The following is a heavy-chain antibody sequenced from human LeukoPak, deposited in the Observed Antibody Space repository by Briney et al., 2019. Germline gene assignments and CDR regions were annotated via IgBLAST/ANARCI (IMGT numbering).Heavy chain of an antibody. CDR3: ARHVSSSGRYDAFDI. D-gene: IGHD6-19*01. Sequence: SETLSLTCTVSGGSISSYYWSWIRQPPGKGLEWIGYIYYSGSTNYNPSLKSRVTISVHTSKNQFSLKLSSVTAADTAVYYCARHVSSSGRYDAFDIWGQGRMVTVSS. CDR2: IYYSGST. J-gene: IGHJ3*02. V-gene: IGHV4-59*08. CDR1: GGSISSYY.